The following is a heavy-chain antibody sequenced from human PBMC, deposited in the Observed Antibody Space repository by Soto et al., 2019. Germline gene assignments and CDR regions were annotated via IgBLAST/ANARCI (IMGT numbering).Heavy chain of an antibody. V-gene: IGHV3-23*01. CDR2: ISGSGGST. Sequence: QSGGSLRLSCAASGFTFSSYAMSWVRQAPGKGLEWVSAISGSGGSTYYADSVKGRFTISRDNSKNTLYLQMNSLRAEDTAVYYCHTDCSSTSCPYYYYYGMDVWGQGTTVTVSS. D-gene: IGHD2-2*01. CDR3: HTDCSSTSCPYYYYYGMDV. J-gene: IGHJ6*02. CDR1: GFTFSSYA.